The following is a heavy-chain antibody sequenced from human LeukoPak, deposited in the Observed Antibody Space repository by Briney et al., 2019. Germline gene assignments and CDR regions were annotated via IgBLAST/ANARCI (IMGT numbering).Heavy chain of an antibody. CDR1: GFSHTTSGMC. V-gene: IGHV2-70*11. D-gene: IGHD5-18*01. J-gene: IGHJ4*02. CDR2: IEWDDDK. Sequence: SGPTLVNPTQTLTLTCAFSGFSHTTSGMCVNWLRQPPGKALEWLARIEWDDDKYYSTSLKTRLTISKDTSKNQVVLTMTNMDPVDSATYYCARRRGYSYAFDYWGQGILVTVSS. CDR3: ARRRGYSYAFDY.